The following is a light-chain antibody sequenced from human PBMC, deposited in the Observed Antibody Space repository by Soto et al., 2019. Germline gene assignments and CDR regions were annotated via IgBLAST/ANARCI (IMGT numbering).Light chain of an antibody. CDR1: SSDVGAYNY. V-gene: IGLV2-14*01. CDR2: EVN. J-gene: IGLJ2*01. CDR3: TSFASSNTPVV. Sequence: QSALTQPPSASGSPGQSVTISCTGTSSDVGAYNYVSWYQQHPGKAPKLMLYEVNSRPSGVSSRFSGSKSGNTASLTISGLQAEDEADYYCTSFASSNTPVVFGGGTKLTVL.